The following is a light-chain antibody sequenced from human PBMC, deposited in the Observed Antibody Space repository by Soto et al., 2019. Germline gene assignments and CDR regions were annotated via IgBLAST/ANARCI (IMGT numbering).Light chain of an antibody. J-gene: IGKJ1*01. V-gene: IGKV3-15*01. CDR1: QSVSSN. Sequence: EIVMTQSPATLSLSPGERATLSCRASQSVSSNLAWYQQKPGQAPRLLIYGASTRATGIPARFSGSGSGTEFTLTISSLQSEDFAVYYCQQYNNWPGFGQGTKVDIK. CDR3: QQYNNWPG. CDR2: GAS.